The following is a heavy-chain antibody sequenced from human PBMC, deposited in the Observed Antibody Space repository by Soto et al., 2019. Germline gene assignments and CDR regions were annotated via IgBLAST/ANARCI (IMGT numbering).Heavy chain of an antibody. Sequence: EVQVSESGGGLVQPGGSLRLSCVASGFTFSTYPMTWVRQVPGKGLEWVSGISGSGGTAYDADSVKGRFTISRDNSMNMLYLQMDSRRAEDTAVYYCAKVPLTPGWYFDYWGQGTLVTVAS. D-gene: IGHD1-20*01. CDR1: GFTFSTYP. V-gene: IGHV3-23*01. J-gene: IGHJ4*02. CDR2: ISGSGGTA. CDR3: AKVPLTPGWYFDY.